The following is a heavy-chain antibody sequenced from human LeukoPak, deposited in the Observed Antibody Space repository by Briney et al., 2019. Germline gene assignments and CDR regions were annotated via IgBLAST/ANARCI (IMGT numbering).Heavy chain of an antibody. V-gene: IGHV3-23*01. J-gene: IGHJ4*02. D-gene: IGHD3-22*01. Sequence: GGSLRLSCAASGFIFNIYGMTWVRQAPGKGLEWLSTISGSGGNTYYADSVRGRFTISRDNSKKNLYLQMNSLRGDDTAVYYCAKDYYDSSGYQIDSWGQGTLVTVSS. CDR3: AKDYYDSSGYQIDS. CDR1: GFIFNIYG. CDR2: ISGSGGNT.